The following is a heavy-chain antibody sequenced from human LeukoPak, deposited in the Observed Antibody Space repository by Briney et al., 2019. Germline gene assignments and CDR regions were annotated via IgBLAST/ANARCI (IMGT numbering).Heavy chain of an antibody. D-gene: IGHD3-10*01. CDR3: ARAFGYDGSGSEGQLDY. CDR1: GFTVSSNY. Sequence: GGSLRLSCAASGFTVSSNYMSWVRQAPGKGLEWVSVIYSGGSTYYADSVKGRFTISRDNSKNTLYLRMNSLRAEDTAVYYCARAFGYDGSGSEGQLDYWGQGTLVTVSS. CDR2: IYSGGST. V-gene: IGHV3-66*01. J-gene: IGHJ4*02.